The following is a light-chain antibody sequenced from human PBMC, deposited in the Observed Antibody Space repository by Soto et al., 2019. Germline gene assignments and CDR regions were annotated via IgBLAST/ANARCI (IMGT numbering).Light chain of an antibody. Sequence: EIVLTQSPGTLSLSPGERATLCCRDSQSVSNNYLAWYQQTPGQAPRXLIYGASNSATGIPDRFSGSGSGTDFTLTISRLEPEDFAVYYCQQYGSSGTFGQGTRLEIK. J-gene: IGKJ5*01. CDR1: QSVSNNY. V-gene: IGKV3-20*01. CDR3: QQYGSSGT. CDR2: GAS.